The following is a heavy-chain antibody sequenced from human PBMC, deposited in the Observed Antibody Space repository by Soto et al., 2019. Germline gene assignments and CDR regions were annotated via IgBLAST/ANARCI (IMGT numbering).Heavy chain of an antibody. J-gene: IGHJ5*02. CDR2: IYHSGST. D-gene: IGHD2-15*01. Sequence: SETRSLTCRVSGGSISSSNWWGCVRQPPGKGREWIGEIYHSGSTNYNPSLKSRVTISVDKSKNQFSLKLSSVTAADTAVYYCAIGRRKTSGSNTWFDPWGRGTQVTAPQ. CDR1: GGSISSSNW. CDR3: AIGRRKTSGSNTWFDP. V-gene: IGHV4-4*02.